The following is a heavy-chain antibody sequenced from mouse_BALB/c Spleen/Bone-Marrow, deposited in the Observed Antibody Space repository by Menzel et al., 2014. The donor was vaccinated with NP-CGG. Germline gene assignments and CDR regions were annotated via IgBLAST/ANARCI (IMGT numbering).Heavy chain of an antibody. D-gene: IGHD1-1*01. J-gene: IGHJ2*01. Sequence: EVRLVESGGGLVQPGGSLKLSCAASGFTFSSYGMSWVRQTPDKRLELVATINSNGGSTYYPDSVKGRFTISRDNAENTLYLQMSSLKSEDTAMYYCARERYYGNGRIFEYWGQGTTLTVSS. CDR3: ARERYYGNGRIFEY. CDR2: INSNGGST. CDR1: GFTFSSYG. V-gene: IGHV5-6-3*01.